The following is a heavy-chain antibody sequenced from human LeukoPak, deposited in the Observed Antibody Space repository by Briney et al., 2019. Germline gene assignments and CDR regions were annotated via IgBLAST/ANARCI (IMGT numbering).Heavy chain of an antibody. CDR1: GGTFSSYG. D-gene: IGHD3-10*01. J-gene: IGHJ4*02. V-gene: IGHV1-69*06. CDR2: IIPIFGTA. Sequence: ASVKVSCKASGGTFSSYGISWVRQAPGQGLEWMGGIIPIFGTANYAQKFQGRVTITADKSTSTAYMELRSLRSDDTAVYYCARESRKGITMVRGCDYWGQGTLVTVSS. CDR3: ARESRKGITMVRGCDY.